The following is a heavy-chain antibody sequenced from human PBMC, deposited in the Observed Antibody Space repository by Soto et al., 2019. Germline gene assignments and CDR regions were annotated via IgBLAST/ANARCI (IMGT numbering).Heavy chain of an antibody. CDR2: ISSSGSTI. J-gene: IGHJ3*02. D-gene: IGHD2-15*01. V-gene: IGHV3-11*01. CDR3: ARVVVVVVAAENDALDI. CDR1: GFTFSDYY. Sequence: QVQLVESGGGLVKPGGSLRLSCAASGFTFSDYYMSWIRQAPGKGLEGVSYISSSGSTIYYADSVKGRFTISRYNAKNSLYLQMKSLRAEDTAVYYCARVVVVVVAAENDALDIWGQGTMVTVSS.